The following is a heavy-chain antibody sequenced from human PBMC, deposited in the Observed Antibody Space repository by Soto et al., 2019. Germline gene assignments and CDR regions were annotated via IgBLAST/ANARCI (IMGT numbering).Heavy chain of an antibody. CDR3: AREDIVVVVAATHYYYGMDV. D-gene: IGHD2-15*01. Sequence: QVQLVQSGAEVKKPGSSVKVSCKASGGTFSSYTISWVRQAPGQGLEWMGRIIPILGIANYAQKFQGRVTNTADKSTSTAYMELSSLRSEDTAVYYCAREDIVVVVAATHYYYGMDVWGQGTTVTVSS. CDR2: IIPILGIA. J-gene: IGHJ6*02. CDR1: GGTFSSYT. V-gene: IGHV1-69*02.